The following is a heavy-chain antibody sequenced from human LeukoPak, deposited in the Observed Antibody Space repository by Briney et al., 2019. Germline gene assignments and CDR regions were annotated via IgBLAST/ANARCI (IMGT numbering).Heavy chain of an antibody. V-gene: IGHV3-15*01. CDR3: TTGTSYDSSGHHC. J-gene: IGHJ4*02. CDR2: IKSKTDGGTT. CDR1: GFTFSNAW. Sequence: GGSLRLSCAASGFTFSNAWMSWVRQAPGKGLEWVGRIKSKTDGGTTDYAAPVKGRFTISRDDSKNTLYLQMNSLKTEDTAVYYCTTGTSYDSSGHHCWGQGTLVTVSS. D-gene: IGHD3-22*01.